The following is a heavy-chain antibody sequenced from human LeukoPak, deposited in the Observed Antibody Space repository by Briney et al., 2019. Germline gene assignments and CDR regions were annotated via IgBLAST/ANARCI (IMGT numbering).Heavy chain of an antibody. D-gene: IGHD4-17*01. J-gene: IGHJ4*02. Sequence: SETLSLTCTVSGYSISSGYYWGWIRPPPGKGLEWIGSIYHSGSTYYNPSLKSRVTISVDTSKNQFSLKLSSVTAADTAVYYCARDAHHGYGDYNFDYWGQGTLVTVSS. CDR1: GYSISSGYY. CDR3: ARDAHHGYGDYNFDY. V-gene: IGHV4-38-2*02. CDR2: IYHSGST.